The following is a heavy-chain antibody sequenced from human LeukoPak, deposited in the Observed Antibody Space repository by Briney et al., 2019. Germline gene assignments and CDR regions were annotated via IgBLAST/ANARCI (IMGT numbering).Heavy chain of an antibody. Sequence: PSETLSLTCAVYGGSFSGYYWSWIRQPPGKGLEWIGEINHSGSTNYNPSLKSRVTISVDTSKNQFSLKLSSVTAADTAVYYCARGRDGPSSSGSYFRYWFDPWGQGTLVTVSS. J-gene: IGHJ5*02. CDR1: GGSFSGYY. CDR2: INHSGST. CDR3: ARGRDGPSSSGSYFRYWFDP. V-gene: IGHV4-34*01. D-gene: IGHD1-26*01.